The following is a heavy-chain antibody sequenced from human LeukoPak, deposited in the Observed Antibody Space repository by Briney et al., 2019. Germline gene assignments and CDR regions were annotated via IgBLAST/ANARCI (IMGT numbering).Heavy chain of an antibody. J-gene: IGHJ4*02. CDR3: AKANSIVVVVAAVDY. D-gene: IGHD2-15*01. Sequence: GRSLRLSCAASGFTFSSYGMHWVRQAPGKGLEWVAVISYDGSNKYYADSVKGRFTISRDNSKNTLYLQMNSLRAEDTAVYYCAKANSIVVVVAAVDYWGQGTLVTVSS. V-gene: IGHV3-30*18. CDR2: ISYDGSNK. CDR1: GFTFSSYG.